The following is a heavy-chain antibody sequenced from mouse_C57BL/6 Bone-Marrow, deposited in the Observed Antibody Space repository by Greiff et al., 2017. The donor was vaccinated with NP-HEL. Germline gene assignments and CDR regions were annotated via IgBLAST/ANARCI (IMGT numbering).Heavy chain of an antibody. CDR3: AGDSSGEGGFVD. CDR1: GYTFTSYT. Sequence: QVQLKQSGAELARPGASVKMSCKASGYTFTSYTMHWVKQRPGQGLEWIGYINPSSGYTKYNQKFKDKATLTADKSSSTAYMQLSSLTSEDSAVDYVAGDSSGEGGFVDWGQGTMVTVSA. CDR2: INPSSGYT. D-gene: IGHD3-2*02. V-gene: IGHV1-4*01. J-gene: IGHJ3*01.